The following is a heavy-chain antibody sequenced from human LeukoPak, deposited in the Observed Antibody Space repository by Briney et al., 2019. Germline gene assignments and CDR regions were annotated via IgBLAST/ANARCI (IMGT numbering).Heavy chain of an antibody. J-gene: IGHJ4*02. Sequence: PGESLKISCKGSGYSFPIYWISWVRQMPGKGLEWMGRIDPSDSYTNYSPSFQGHVTISADKSISTAYLQWSSLKASDTAMYYCARRVYDSSGYYYLDYWGQGTLVTVSS. CDR3: ARRVYDSSGYYYLDY. V-gene: IGHV5-10-1*01. CDR2: IDPSDSYT. CDR1: GYSFPIYW. D-gene: IGHD3-22*01.